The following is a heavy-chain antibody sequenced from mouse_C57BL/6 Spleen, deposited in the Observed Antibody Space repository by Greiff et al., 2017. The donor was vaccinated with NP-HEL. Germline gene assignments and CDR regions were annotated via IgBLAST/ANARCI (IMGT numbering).Heavy chain of an antibody. V-gene: IGHV3-6*01. CDR2: ISYDGSN. CDR3: ARGEAY. J-gene: IGHJ3*01. CDR1: GYSITSGYY. Sequence: EVKLMESGPGLVKPSQSLSLTCSVTGYSITSGYYWNWIRQSPGNKLEWMGYISYDGSNNYNPSLKNRISITRDTSKNQFFLKLNSVTTEDTATYYCARGEAYWGQGTLVTVSA.